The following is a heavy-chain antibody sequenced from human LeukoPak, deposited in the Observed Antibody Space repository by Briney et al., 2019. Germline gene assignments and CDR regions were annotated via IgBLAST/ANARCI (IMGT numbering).Heavy chain of an antibody. V-gene: IGHV4-34*01. CDR3: ARTIVATIHNFDY. J-gene: IGHJ4*02. CDR2: INHSGST. CDR1: GGSFSGYY. Sequence: SETLSLTCAVYGGSFSGYYLSWIRQPPGKGLEWIGEINHSGSTNYNPSLKSRVTISVDTSKNQFSLKLSSVTAADTAVYYCARTIVATIHNFDYWGQGTLVTVSS. D-gene: IGHD5-12*01.